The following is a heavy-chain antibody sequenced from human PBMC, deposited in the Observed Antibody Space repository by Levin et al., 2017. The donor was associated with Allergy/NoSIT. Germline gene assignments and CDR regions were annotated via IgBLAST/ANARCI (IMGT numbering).Heavy chain of an antibody. CDR2: ISSDGSST. J-gene: IGHJ4*02. D-gene: IGHD3-16*01. Sequence: ASVKVSCAASGFTFNNYWMHWVRQAPGKGLVWVSRISSDGSSTSYADSVKGRFTISRDNAKNTLYLQMNSLRAADTAVYYCAKGGSKAIDYWGQVTLVTVSS. CDR1: GFTFNNYW. V-gene: IGHV3-74*01. CDR3: AKGGSKAIDY.